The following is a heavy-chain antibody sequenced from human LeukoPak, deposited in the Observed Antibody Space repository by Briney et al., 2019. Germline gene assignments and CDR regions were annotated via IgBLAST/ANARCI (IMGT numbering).Heavy chain of an antibody. V-gene: IGHV4-59*11. D-gene: IGHD2-2*01. J-gene: IGHJ4*02. Sequence: SETLSLTCTVSGGSINYHFWSWIRQPPGKGPEYIGYIYFSGTTNYNPSLESRVTISVDTSKNQLSLKLRSVTAADTAVYYCASSKYCNSTTCIDYWGQGTLVTVSS. CDR1: GGSINYHF. CDR3: ASSKYCNSTTCIDY. CDR2: IYFSGTT.